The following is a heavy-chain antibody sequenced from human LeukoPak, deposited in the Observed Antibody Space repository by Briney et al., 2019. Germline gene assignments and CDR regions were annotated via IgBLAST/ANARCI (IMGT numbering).Heavy chain of an antibody. CDR1: GGTFSSYA. CDR3: ARDRYSSGWNYYYYYMDV. Sequence: SVRVSCKASGGTFSSYAISWVRQAPGQGLEWMGGIIPIFGTANYAQKFQGRVTITTDESTSTAYMELSSLRSEDTAVYYCARDRYSSGWNYYYYYMDVWGKGTTVTVSS. V-gene: IGHV1-69*05. CDR2: IIPIFGTA. D-gene: IGHD6-19*01. J-gene: IGHJ6*03.